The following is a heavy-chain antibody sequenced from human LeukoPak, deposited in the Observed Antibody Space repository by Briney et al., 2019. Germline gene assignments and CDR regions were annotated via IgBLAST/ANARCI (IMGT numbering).Heavy chain of an antibody. CDR3: ARGGIYYGSGSYYPFDY. Sequence: GGSLRLSCAASGFTFSSYVMHWVRQAPGKGLEWVAGISYDGSNKYYADSVKGRFTISRDNSKNTLYLQMNSLRAEDTAVYYCARGGIYYGSGSYYPFDYWGQGTLVTVSS. V-gene: IGHV3-30-3*01. CDR1: GFTFSSYV. D-gene: IGHD3-10*01. CDR2: ISYDGSNK. J-gene: IGHJ4*02.